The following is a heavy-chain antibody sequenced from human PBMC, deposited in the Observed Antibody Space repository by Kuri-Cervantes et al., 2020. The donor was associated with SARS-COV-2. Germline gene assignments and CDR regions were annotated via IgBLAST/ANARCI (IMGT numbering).Heavy chain of an antibody. Sequence: GGSLRLSCKDTGDSFAAFWTAWVRQAPGKGLEWVAFIRYDGSNKYYADSVKGRFTISRDNSKNTLYLQMNSLRAEDTAVYYCAKDRMYYDFWSGYSAPASDYYYYYYMDVWGKGTTVTVSS. CDR1: GDSFAAFW. D-gene: IGHD3-3*01. CDR2: IRYDGSNK. CDR3: AKDRMYYDFWSGYSAPASDYYYYYYMDV. J-gene: IGHJ6*03. V-gene: IGHV3-30*02.